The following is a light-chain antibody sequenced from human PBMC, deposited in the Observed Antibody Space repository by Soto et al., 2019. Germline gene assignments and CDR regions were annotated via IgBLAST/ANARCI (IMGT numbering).Light chain of an antibody. V-gene: IGKV1-9*01. CDR1: QGISSN. Sequence: DIPWRQSQSLKSAALGDRVTITCRASQGISSNLAWYQQKPGKAPKLLIYAASTLQSGVPSRFSGSGSGTEFTLTICSLQPDDFATYYCQHCNSYSEAFGQGTKVDIK. J-gene: IGKJ1*01. CDR3: QHCNSYSEA. CDR2: AAS.